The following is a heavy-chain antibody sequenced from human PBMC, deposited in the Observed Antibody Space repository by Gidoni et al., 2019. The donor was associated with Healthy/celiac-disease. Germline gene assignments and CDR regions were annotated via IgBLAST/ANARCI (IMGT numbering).Heavy chain of an antibody. D-gene: IGHD2-15*01. Sequence: EVQLVESGGGLVQPGGSLRLSCSASGFTFSSYAMHWVRQAPGKGLEYVSAISSNGGSTYYADSVKGRFTISRDNSKNTLYLQMSSLRAEDTAVYYCVKERREVVSPGAFDIWGQGTMVTVSS. CDR1: GFTFSSYA. J-gene: IGHJ3*02. V-gene: IGHV3-64D*06. CDR3: VKERREVVSPGAFDI. CDR2: ISSNGGST.